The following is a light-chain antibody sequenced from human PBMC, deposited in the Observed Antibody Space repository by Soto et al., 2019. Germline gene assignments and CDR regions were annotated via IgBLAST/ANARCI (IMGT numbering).Light chain of an antibody. CDR2: NAS. Sequence: DIQMTQSPSTLSVSVGDRVTITCRASQSISSWLAWYQQKPGKAPKVLIYNASILESGVPSRFSGSGSGTEFTLTISSLQPDDFANYYCQQYSNYWTFGQGTKVEIK. CDR1: QSISSW. V-gene: IGKV1-5*03. CDR3: QQYSNYWT. J-gene: IGKJ1*01.